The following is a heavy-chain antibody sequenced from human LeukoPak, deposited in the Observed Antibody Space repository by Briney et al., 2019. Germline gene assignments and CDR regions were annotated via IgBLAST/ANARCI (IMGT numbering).Heavy chain of an antibody. CDR1: GFAFSAYE. CDR3: ATLGYHLDS. J-gene: IGHJ4*02. D-gene: IGHD3-22*01. CDR2: ISGTDSTT. Sequence: GGSLRLSCAASGFAFSAYEMNWVRQAPGKGLEWVSYISGTDSTTYYADSAKGRFTISRDNARNSLYLQMNSLRVEDTALYYCATLGYHLDSWGQGTLVTVSS. V-gene: IGHV3-48*03.